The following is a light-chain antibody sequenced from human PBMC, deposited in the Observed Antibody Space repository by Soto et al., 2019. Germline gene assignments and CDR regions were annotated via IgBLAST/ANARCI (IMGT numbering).Light chain of an antibody. V-gene: IGKV3-20*01. CDR2: GSS. CDR1: QSVSNNY. CDR3: QQYGSSPPYT. J-gene: IGKJ2*01. Sequence: EVVLTQSPGTLSLSPGERASLSCRASQSVSNNYLAWYQQTPGQSTKLLIFGSSDRSTGIPDWFSGSGSGTDLTLMSSRLKPQYFAAYYCQQYGSSPPYTFGQGTKLEIK.